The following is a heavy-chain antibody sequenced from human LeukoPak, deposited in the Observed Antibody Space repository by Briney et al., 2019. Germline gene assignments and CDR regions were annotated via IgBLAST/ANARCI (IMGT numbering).Heavy chain of an antibody. D-gene: IGHD7-27*01. CDR2: IWYDGSKI. CDR1: GFTFTSYG. CDR3: ARAEAGDHFDY. V-gene: IGHV3-33*01. Sequence: GTSLRLSCAASGFTFTSYGMHWVRKAPGKGLEWVAVIWYDGSKIYYPDSVKGRFTISRDISKNTVYLQMNSLRAEDTAVYHCARAEAGDHFDYWGQGTLVTVSS. J-gene: IGHJ4*02.